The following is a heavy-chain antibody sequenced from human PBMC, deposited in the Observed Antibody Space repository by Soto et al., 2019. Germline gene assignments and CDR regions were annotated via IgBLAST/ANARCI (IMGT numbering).Heavy chain of an antibody. Sequence: GGSLRLSCASSGFTFISYGMHWVRQAPGKGLEWVAVIWYDGSNKYYADSVKGRFTISRDNSKNTLYLQMNSLRAEDTAVYYCAREKVDTAMVIDYWGQGTLVTVSS. CDR1: GFTFISYG. CDR3: AREKVDTAMVIDY. J-gene: IGHJ4*02. V-gene: IGHV3-33*01. CDR2: IWYDGSNK. D-gene: IGHD5-18*01.